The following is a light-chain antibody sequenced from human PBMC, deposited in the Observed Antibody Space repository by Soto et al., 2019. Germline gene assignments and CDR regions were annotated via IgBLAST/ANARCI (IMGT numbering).Light chain of an antibody. Sequence: DIQMTQSPSFLSASVGDRFTITCRSSQGISNYLAWYQQRPGKAPKLLIYAASTLQTGVPSRFSGSGSGTEFTLTISSLQPEDFATYHCQQLTSYPRSTFGQGTRLEI. V-gene: IGKV1-9*01. CDR1: QGISNY. CDR3: QQLTSYPRST. CDR2: AAS. J-gene: IGKJ5*01.